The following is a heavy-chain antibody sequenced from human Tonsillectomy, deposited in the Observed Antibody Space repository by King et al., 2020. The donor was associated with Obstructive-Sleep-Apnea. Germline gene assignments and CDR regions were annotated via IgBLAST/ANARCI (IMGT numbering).Heavy chain of an antibody. CDR1: GFTCGDYA. CDR3: TRVLGLYDSSGYYYSSFDY. Sequence: VQLVESGGGLVQPGRSLRLSCTAAGFTCGDYAMSWFRQAPGKGLEWVGFIRSKAYGGTTEYAASVKGRFTISRDDSKSIAHLQMNSLKTEDTAVYYCTRVLGLYDSSGYYYSSFDYWGQGTLVTVSS. CDR2: IRSKAYGGTT. J-gene: IGHJ4*02. V-gene: IGHV3-49*03. D-gene: IGHD3-22*01.